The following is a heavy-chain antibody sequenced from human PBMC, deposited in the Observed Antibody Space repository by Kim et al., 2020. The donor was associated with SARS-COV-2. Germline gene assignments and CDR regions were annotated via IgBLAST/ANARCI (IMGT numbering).Heavy chain of an antibody. J-gene: IGHJ6*02. D-gene: IGHD3-3*01. CDR3: ARHGDPSKLYYDFWSGYYAKYYYYGMDV. CDR1: GYSFTSYW. V-gene: IGHV5-10-1*01. CDR2: IDPSDSYT. Sequence: GESLKISCKGSGYSFTSYWISWVRQMPGKGLEWMGRIDPSDSYTNYSPSFQGHVTISADKSISTAYLQWSSLKASDTAMYYCARHGDPSKLYYDFWSGYYAKYYYYGMDVWGQGTTVTVSS.